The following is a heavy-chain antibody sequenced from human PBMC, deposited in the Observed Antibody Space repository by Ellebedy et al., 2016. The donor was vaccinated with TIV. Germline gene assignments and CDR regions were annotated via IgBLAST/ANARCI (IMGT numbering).Heavy chain of an antibody. V-gene: IGHV4-4*02. J-gene: IGHJ5*02. CDR3: ARASSGYREPAFDP. D-gene: IGHD3-22*01. Sequence: SETLSLTCAVSGGSISSSNWWSWVRQPPGKGLEWIGEIYHSGSTNYNPSLKSRVTISVDTSKNQFSLKLSSVTAADTAVYYCARASSGYREPAFDPWGQGTLVTVSS. CDR1: GGSISSSNW. CDR2: IYHSGST.